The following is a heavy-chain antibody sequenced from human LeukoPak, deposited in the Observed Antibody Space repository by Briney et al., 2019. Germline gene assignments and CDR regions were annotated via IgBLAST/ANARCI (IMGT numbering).Heavy chain of an antibody. CDR2: IYYSGST. D-gene: IGHD3-3*01. CDR1: GGSISSYY. J-gene: IGHJ3*02. Sequence: SETPSLTCTVSGGSISSYYWSWIRQPPGKGLEWIGYIYYSGSTNYNPSLKSRVTISVDTSKNQFSLKLSSVTAADTAVYYCARELRFLEWSSDAFDIWGQGTMVTVSS. CDR3: ARELRFLEWSSDAFDI. V-gene: IGHV4-59*01.